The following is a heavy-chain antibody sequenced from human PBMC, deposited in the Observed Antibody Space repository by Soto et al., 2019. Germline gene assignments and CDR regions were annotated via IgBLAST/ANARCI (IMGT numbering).Heavy chain of an antibody. V-gene: IGHV4-59*08. CDR2: IYYSGST. Sequence: SETLSLTCTVSGGSISSYYWSWIRQPPGKGLEWIGYIYYSGSTNYNPSLKSRVTISVDTSKNQFSLKLSSVTAADTAVYYCARQGGGMVDYWGQGTLVTVSS. J-gene: IGHJ4*02. D-gene: IGHD3-16*01. CDR3: ARQGGGMVDY. CDR1: GGSISSYY.